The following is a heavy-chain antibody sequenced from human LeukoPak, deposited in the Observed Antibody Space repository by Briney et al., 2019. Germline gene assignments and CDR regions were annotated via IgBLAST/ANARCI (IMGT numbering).Heavy chain of an antibody. V-gene: IGHV4-59*08. CDR3: ARGARAGYNLEPFDY. Sequence: SETLSLTCTVSGGSISNYYWSWNRQPPGRGLEWIGYISYTGSTNYNPSLKSRVSISVDTSKNQFSLRLSSVTAADTAVYYCARGARAGYNLEPFDYWGQGTLVTVSS. J-gene: IGHJ4*02. CDR1: GGSISNYY. D-gene: IGHD5-24*01. CDR2: ISYTGST.